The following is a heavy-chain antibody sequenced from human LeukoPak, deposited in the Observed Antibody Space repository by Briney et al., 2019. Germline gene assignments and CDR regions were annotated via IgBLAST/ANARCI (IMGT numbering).Heavy chain of an antibody. Sequence: ASVKVSCKASGYTFTSYAMHWVRQAPGQRLEWMGWINAGNGNTKYSQKFQGRVTITRDTSASTAYMELSSLRSEDTVVYYCARIAAAGTNTHDYWGQGTLVTVSS. CDR2: INAGNGNT. V-gene: IGHV1-3*01. CDR3: ARIAAAGTNTHDY. CDR1: GYTFTSYA. D-gene: IGHD6-13*01. J-gene: IGHJ4*02.